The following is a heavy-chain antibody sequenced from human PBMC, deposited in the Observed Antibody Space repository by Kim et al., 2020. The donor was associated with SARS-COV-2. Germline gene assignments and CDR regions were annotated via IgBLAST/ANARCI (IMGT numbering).Heavy chain of an antibody. J-gene: IGHJ6*02. Sequence: SETLSLTCTVSGGSISSGSYYWSWIRQPAGKGLEWIGRIYTSGSTNYNPSLKSRVTISVDTSKNQFSLKLSSVTAADTAVYYCARGRTGIAVAVPSYYYYGMDVWGQGTTVTVSS. V-gene: IGHV4-61*02. D-gene: IGHD6-19*01. CDR2: IYTSGST. CDR1: GGSISSGSYY. CDR3: ARGRTGIAVAVPSYYYYGMDV.